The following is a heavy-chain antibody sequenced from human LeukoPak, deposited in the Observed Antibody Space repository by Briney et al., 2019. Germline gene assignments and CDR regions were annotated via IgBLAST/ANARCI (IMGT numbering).Heavy chain of an antibody. D-gene: IGHD5-12*01. J-gene: IGHJ3*02. CDR2: INLSGYT. Sequence: PSETLSLTCTVSGYSISSGYYWGWIRQSPGKGLEWIGSINLSGYTYYNPSLKSRLTISVDTSRNQFSLKLTSVTATDTAVYYCARQVATKGEWTFDIWGQGTMVTASS. V-gene: IGHV4-38-2*02. CDR3: ARQVATKGEWTFDI. CDR1: GYSISSGYY.